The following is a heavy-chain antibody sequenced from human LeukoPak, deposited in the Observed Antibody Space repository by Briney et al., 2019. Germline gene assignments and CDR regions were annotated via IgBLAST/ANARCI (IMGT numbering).Heavy chain of an antibody. CDR2: IKQDGSEK. Sequence: GGSLRLSRVASGFTFSSYWMNWVRQAPGKGLEWVANIKQDGSEKYYVDSVKGRFTISRDNAKNSLYLQMNSLRAEDTAVYYCARENDFWSGYSPFDYWGQGTLVTVSS. CDR1: GFTFSSYW. CDR3: ARENDFWSGYSPFDY. V-gene: IGHV3-7*01. D-gene: IGHD3-3*01. J-gene: IGHJ4*02.